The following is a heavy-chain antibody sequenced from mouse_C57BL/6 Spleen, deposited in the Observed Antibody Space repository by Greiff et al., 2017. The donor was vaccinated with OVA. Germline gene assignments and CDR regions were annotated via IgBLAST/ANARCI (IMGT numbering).Heavy chain of an antibody. J-gene: IGHJ3*01. CDR2: IYPRDGST. Sequence: VQLQESGPELVKPGASVKLSCKASGYTFTSYDINRVKQRPGQGLEWIGWIYPRDGSTKYNEKFKGKATLTVDTSSSTAYMELHSLTSEDSAVYFCARGGGSSSAWFAYWGQGTLVTVSA. V-gene: IGHV1-85*01. CDR1: GYTFTSYD. D-gene: IGHD1-1*01. CDR3: ARGGGSSSAWFAY.